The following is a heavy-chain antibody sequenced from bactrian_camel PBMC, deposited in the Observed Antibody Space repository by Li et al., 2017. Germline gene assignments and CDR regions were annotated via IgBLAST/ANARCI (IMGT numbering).Heavy chain of an antibody. CDR3: TPVVY. CDR1: GFTSSSYY. Sequence: VQLVESGGGLVQPGGSLTLSCAASGFTSSSYYMSWVRQAPGKELEWVSSIYRDGWSSYYSDSVKGRFTISADSAKNTVFLQLNSLKTEDTAKYYCTPVVYWGQGTQVTVS. D-gene: IGHD2*01. CDR2: IYRDGWSS. J-gene: IGHJ4*01. V-gene: IGHV3-2*01.